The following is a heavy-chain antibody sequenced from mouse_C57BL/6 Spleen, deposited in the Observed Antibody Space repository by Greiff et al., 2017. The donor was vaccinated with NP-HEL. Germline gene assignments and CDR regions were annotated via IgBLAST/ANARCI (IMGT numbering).Heavy chain of an antibody. D-gene: IGHD2-4*01. CDR2: IYPGDGDT. J-gene: IGHJ2*01. Sequence: VKLVESGAELVKPGASVKISCKASGYAFSSYWMNWVKQRPGKGLEWIGQIYPGDGDTNYNGKFKGKATLTADKSSSTAYMQLSSLTSEDSAVYFCARYYDYDGAYYFDYWGQGTTLTVSS. V-gene: IGHV1-80*01. CDR1: GYAFSSYW. CDR3: ARYYDYDGAYYFDY.